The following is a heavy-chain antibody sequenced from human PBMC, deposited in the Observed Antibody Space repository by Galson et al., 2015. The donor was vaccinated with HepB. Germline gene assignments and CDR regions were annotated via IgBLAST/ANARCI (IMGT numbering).Heavy chain of an antibody. Sequence: SLRLSCAASGFTVSSYGMHWVRQAPGKGLEWVAVVWYDGSNEYYADSVKGRFTVSRDNSKNTLYLQMNSLRAEDTAVYYCARARTTGRYYSHFDSWGPGTLVTVHS. D-gene: IGHD1-26*01. CDR1: GFTVSSYG. CDR2: VWYDGSNE. V-gene: IGHV3-33*01. J-gene: IGHJ4*02. CDR3: ARARTTGRYYSHFDS.